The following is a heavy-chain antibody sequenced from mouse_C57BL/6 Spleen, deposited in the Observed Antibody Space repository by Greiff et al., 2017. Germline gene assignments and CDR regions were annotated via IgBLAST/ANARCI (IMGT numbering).Heavy chain of an antibody. V-gene: IGHV1-54*01. CDR3: ARSEGYHSRAMDY. Sequence: QVQLQQSGAELVRPGTSVKVSCKASGYAFTNYLIEWVKQRPGQGLAWIGVINPGSGGTNYNEKFKGKATLTADKSSSTAYMQLSSLTSEYSAVYFCARSEGYHSRAMDYWGQGTSVTVSS. J-gene: IGHJ4*01. CDR2: INPGSGGT. CDR1: GYAFTNYL. D-gene: IGHD2-2*01.